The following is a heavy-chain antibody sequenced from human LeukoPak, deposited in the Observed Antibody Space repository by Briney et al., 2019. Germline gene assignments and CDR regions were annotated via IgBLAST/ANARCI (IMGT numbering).Heavy chain of an antibody. J-gene: IGHJ4*02. CDR1: GYTFTGYY. Sequence: ASVKVSCKASGYTFTGYYMHWVRQAPGQGLEWMGWINPNSGGTNYAQKFQGRVTMTRNTSISTTYMELSSLRSEDTAVYYCARESPGNYGDDFDYWGQGTLVTVSS. V-gene: IGHV1-2*02. CDR3: ARESPGNYGDDFDY. D-gene: IGHD4-17*01. CDR2: INPNSGGT.